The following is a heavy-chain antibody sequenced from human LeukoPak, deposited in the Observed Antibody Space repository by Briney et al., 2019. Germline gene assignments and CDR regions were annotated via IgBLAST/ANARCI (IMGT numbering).Heavy chain of an antibody. CDR1: GFTFSGSW. D-gene: IGHD3-22*01. CDR3: ARKTYYYDNNKGWFDS. J-gene: IGHJ5*01. CDR2: IRQDGSEN. V-gene: IGHV3-7*01. Sequence: TGGSLRLSCEASGFTFSGSWMSWVRQAPGKGLECVASIRQDGSENYYVDSVMGRFTVSRDNAKNSVFLQMNNVRADDTAVYYCARKTYYYDNNKGWFDSWGQGALVTVSS.